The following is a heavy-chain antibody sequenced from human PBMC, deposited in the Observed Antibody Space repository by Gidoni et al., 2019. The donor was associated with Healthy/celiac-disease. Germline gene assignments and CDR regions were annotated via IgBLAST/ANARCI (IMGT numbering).Heavy chain of an antibody. CDR2: IYYSGST. CDR3: ARGGMELEPAFDY. D-gene: IGHD1-1*01. V-gene: IGHV4-30-4*07. CDR1: GGSISSGGYS. Sequence: QVQLQESGPGLVKPSQTLSLTCAVSGGSISSGGYSWSWIRQPPGKGLEWIGYIYYSGSTYYNPSLKSRVTISVDTSKNQFSLKLSSVTAADTAVYYCARGGMELEPAFDYWGQGTLVTVSS. J-gene: IGHJ4*02.